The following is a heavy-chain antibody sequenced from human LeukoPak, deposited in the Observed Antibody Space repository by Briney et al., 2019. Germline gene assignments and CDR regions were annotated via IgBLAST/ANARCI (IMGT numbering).Heavy chain of an antibody. CDR1: GFTFSSYA. D-gene: IGHD5-18*01. Sequence: GGSLRLSCAASGFTFSSYAMHWVRQAPGKGLEWVAVISYDGSNKYYADSVKGRFTISRDNSKNTLFLQMNSLKVEDTAVYYCAKQGGRYNYGYEDFDSWGQGTLVTVSS. CDR2: ISYDGSNK. J-gene: IGHJ4*02. CDR3: AKQGGRYNYGYEDFDS. V-gene: IGHV3-30*07.